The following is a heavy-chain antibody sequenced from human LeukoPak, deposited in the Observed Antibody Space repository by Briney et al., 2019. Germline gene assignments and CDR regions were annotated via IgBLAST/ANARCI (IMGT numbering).Heavy chain of an antibody. J-gene: IGHJ4*02. D-gene: IGHD4-17*01. Sequence: PGGSLRLSCAAPGFTFNNYAMSWVRQAPGKGLEWVSAISGRGGSTYYADSVKGRFTISRDNSKNTLYLQMNSLRAEDTAVYYCARDDYGETFDYWGQGTLVTVSS. CDR3: ARDDYGETFDY. V-gene: IGHV3-23*01. CDR1: GFTFNNYA. CDR2: ISGRGGST.